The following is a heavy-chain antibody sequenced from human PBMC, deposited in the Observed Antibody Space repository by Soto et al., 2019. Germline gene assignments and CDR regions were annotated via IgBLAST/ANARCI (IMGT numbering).Heavy chain of an antibody. Sequence: QVQLVESGGGVVQPGRSLRLSCAASGFIFSSCAMHWVRQAPGKGLEWVAVISYDGINKYYGDSVKGRFGISRDNSKNTLYLQMTSLSADDTAVYYCVQDRGPFGDGRERGDYWGQGTLVAVSS. CDR1: GFIFSSCA. CDR3: VQDRGPFGDGRERGDY. D-gene: IGHD3-16*01. CDR2: ISYDGINK. V-gene: IGHV3-30*09. J-gene: IGHJ4*02.